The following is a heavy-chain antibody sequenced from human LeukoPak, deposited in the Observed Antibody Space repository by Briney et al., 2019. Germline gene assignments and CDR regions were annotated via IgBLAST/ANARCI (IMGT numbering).Heavy chain of an antibody. Sequence: GGSLRLSCAASGFTFTTYGMHWVRQAPGKGLEWVAFIQNDEIDKFYADSVKGRFTISRDNSRNTLYLQMNSLRTEDTAVYYCAKERKLLPFDCWGQGTLVTVSS. CDR2: IQNDEIDK. V-gene: IGHV3-30*02. D-gene: IGHD4-23*01. CDR1: GFTFTTYG. J-gene: IGHJ4*02. CDR3: AKERKLLPFDC.